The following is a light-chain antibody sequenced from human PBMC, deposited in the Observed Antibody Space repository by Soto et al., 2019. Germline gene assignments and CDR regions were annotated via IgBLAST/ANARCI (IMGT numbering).Light chain of an antibody. Sequence: QSALTQPPSASGSPGQSVTISCTGSSSDVGGYEYVSWYQQHPGKAPKLIIYEVIKRPSGVPDRFSGSKSGNTASLTVSGLHAEDEADYYCSSYAGSNNLHVLFGGGTKLTV. CDR2: EVI. CDR1: SSDVGGYEY. CDR3: SSYAGSNNLHVL. J-gene: IGLJ2*01. V-gene: IGLV2-8*01.